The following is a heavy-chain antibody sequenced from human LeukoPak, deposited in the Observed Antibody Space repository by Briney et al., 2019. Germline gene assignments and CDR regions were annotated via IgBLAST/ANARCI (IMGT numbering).Heavy chain of an antibody. V-gene: IGHV1-8*01. D-gene: IGHD3-22*01. CDR3: ARDRPNYYDSSGYYSY. CDR2: MNPNSGNI. J-gene: IGHJ4*02. CDR1: GYTFTSYD. Sequence: ASVKVSCKASGYTFTSYDINWVRQATGQGLEWMGWMNPNSGNIGYAQKFQGRVTMTRNTSISTAYMELRSLRSDDTAVYYCARDRPNYYDSSGYYSYWGQGTRVTVSS.